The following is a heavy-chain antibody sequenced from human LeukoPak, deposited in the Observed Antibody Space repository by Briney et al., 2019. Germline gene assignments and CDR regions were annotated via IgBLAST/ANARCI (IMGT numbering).Heavy chain of an antibody. J-gene: IGHJ6*03. CDR1: GYSISSGYY. V-gene: IGHV4-38-2*02. Sequence: PSETLSLTCTVSGYSISSGYYWGWIRQPPGKGLEWIGSIYYSGSTYYNPSLKSRVTISVDTSKNQFSLKLSSVTAADTAVYYCARVPYYYYYMDVWGKGTTVTISS. CDR2: IYYSGST. CDR3: ARVPYYYYYMDV.